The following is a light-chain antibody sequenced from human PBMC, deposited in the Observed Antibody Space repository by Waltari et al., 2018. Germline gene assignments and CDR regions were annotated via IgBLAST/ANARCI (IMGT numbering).Light chain of an antibody. CDR2: QGS. CDR3: MQGTYWPPYT. Sequence: DAVLTQSPVLLPVRLGQPASISCRSRHSLEHTDGNTYLNWIQQRPGLSPRRLIFQGSHRDAGVPARVSGGGSGTDFTLKISRVEAEDVGIYYCMQGTYWPPYTFGQGTKLEI. V-gene: IGKV2-30*02. J-gene: IGKJ2*01. CDR1: HSLEHTDGNTY.